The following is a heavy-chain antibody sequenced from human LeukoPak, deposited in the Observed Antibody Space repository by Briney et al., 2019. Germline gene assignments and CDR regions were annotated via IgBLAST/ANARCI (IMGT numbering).Heavy chain of an antibody. V-gene: IGHV1-24*01. J-gene: IGHJ4*02. D-gene: IGHD3-22*01. CDR1: GYTFTSYY. CDR2: FDPEDGET. Sequence: ASVTVSCKASGYTFTSYYMHWVRQAPGQGLEWMGGFDPEDGETIYAQKFQGRVTMTEDTSTDTAYMELSSLRSEDTAVYYCATVYYDSSGYSIRYFDYWGQGTLVTVSS. CDR3: ATVYYDSSGYSIRYFDY.